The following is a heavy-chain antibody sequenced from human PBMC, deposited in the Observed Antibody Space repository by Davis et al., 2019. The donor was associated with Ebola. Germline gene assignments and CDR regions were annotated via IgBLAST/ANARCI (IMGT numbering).Heavy chain of an antibody. CDR2: IYYSGST. CDR3: ARVDYDFWSGYYTGLWFDP. D-gene: IGHD3-3*01. V-gene: IGHV4-39*07. CDR1: GGSISSSSYY. J-gene: IGHJ5*02. Sequence: GSLRLSCTVPGGSISSSSYYWGWIRQPPGKGLEWIGSIYYSGSTNYNPSLKSRVTISVDTSKNQFSLKLSSATAADTAVYYCARVDYDFWSGYYTGLWFDPWGQGTLVTVSS.